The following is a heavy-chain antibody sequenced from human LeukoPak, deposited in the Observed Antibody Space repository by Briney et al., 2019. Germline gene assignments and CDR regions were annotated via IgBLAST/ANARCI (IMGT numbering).Heavy chain of an antibody. Sequence: GGTLRLSCAASGFTFSSYGMSWVRQAPGKGLEWVSAISGSGGSTYYTQKFQGRLTMTRDMSTSTVYMELSSLRSEDTAVYYCARVVATTRRHDAFDIWGQGTMVTVSS. J-gene: IGHJ3*02. CDR1: GFTFSSYG. V-gene: IGHV3-23*01. CDR3: ARVVATTRRHDAFDI. CDR2: ISGSGGST. D-gene: IGHD1-26*01.